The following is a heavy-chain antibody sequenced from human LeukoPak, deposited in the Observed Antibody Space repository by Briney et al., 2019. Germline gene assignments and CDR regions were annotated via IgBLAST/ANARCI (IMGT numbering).Heavy chain of an antibody. J-gene: IGHJ4*02. D-gene: IGHD1-26*01. CDR2: IIPIFGTA. V-gene: IGHV1-69*13. Sequence: ASVKVSCKASGGTFSSYAISWVRQAPGQGLEWMGGIIPIFGTANYAQKFQGGVTITADESTSTAYMELSSLRSEDTAVYYCASSGSCQLSSLSDLNYWGQGTLVTVSS. CDR3: ASSGSCQLSSLSDLNY. CDR1: GGTFSSYA.